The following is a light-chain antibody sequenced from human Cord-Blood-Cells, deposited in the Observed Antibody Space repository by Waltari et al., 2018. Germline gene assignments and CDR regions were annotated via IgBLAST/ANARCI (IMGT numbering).Light chain of an antibody. CDR3: SSYAGSNNFV. J-gene: IGLJ3*02. V-gene: IGLV2-8*01. CDR2: EVS. Sequence: QSALTQPPSASGSPGQSVTIPCPGTSSDVGGYNYFSWYQQHPGKAPKLMIYEVSKRPSGVPDRISVSKSGNTASLTVSGLQAEDEADYYCSSYAGSNNFVFGGGTKLTVL. CDR1: SSDVGGYNY.